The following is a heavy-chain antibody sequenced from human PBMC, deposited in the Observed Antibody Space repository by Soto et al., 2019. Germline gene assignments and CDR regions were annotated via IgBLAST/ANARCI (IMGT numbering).Heavy chain of an antibody. CDR1: GGTFSSYA. D-gene: IGHD3-22*01. V-gene: IGHV1-69*01. Sequence: QVQLVQSGAEVTKPGSSVKVSCKASGGTFSSYAISWVRQAPGQGLEWMGGVIPIFGTANYAQKFQGRVTLTADESTCTANMELSILRSEDKAVYYCARGTAMYYYDSSGYYPPFGYWGQGTLVTVSS. J-gene: IGHJ4*02. CDR3: ARGTAMYYYDSSGYYPPFGY. CDR2: VIPIFGTA.